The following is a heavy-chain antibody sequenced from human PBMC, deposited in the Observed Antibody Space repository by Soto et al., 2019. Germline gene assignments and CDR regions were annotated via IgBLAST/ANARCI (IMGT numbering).Heavy chain of an antibody. CDR3: ARGLPSSSRLGWFDP. Sequence: QVQLVRSGAEVKKPGASVKVSCKASGYTFVRYYMLWVRQAPGQGLEWMGIINPDDGSTTYAQKFQGRVTMTRDTSTSTVYMELTSLRSEDTAAYYCARGLPSSSRLGWFDPWGQGTLVTVSS. CDR2: INPDDGST. J-gene: IGHJ5*02. D-gene: IGHD2-2*01. V-gene: IGHV1-46*01. CDR1: GYTFVRYY.